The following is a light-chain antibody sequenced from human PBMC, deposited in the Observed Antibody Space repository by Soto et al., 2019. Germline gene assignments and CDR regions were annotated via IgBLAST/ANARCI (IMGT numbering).Light chain of an antibody. J-gene: IGKJ2*01. V-gene: IGKV2-30*01. CDR1: QSLVYRDGNTY. CDR3: MQGTHWPPDT. CDR2: KVS. Sequence: VVLTQSPLSLPVTLGQPASISCRSSQSLVYRDGNTYLNWFQQRPGQSPRRLIYKVSDRDSGVPPRFGGGRSATYFTLTISRLEVEDVGVYYCMQGTHWPPDTFGQGTKLEIK.